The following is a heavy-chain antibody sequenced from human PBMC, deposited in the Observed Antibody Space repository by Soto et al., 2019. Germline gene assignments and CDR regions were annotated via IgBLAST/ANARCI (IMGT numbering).Heavy chain of an antibody. Sequence: PSQTLPLTCSISWDRVPNNTASWNLIRQSPSRGIEWVGRTYFRSKWYNYYAVSVKSRITINPDTSNNQFSLQLNSVTPADTAVYYCAKGEHLAPKSCYAFDAWGQGIMVTVSS. J-gene: IGHJ4*02. CDR1: WDRVPNNTAS. CDR2: TYFRSKWYN. D-gene: IGHD2-15*01. V-gene: IGHV6-1*01. CDR3: AKGEHLAPKSCYAFDA.